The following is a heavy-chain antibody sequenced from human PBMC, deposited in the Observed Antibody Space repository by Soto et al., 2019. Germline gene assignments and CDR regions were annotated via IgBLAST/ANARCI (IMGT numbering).Heavy chain of an antibody. CDR1: GFPFSAYG. CDR3: ARVGGTVTSDY. J-gene: IGHJ4*02. V-gene: IGHV3-33*01. D-gene: IGHD4-17*01. CDR2: IYYDGNKK. Sequence: QVHLVESGGGVVQPGRSLRLSCAASGFPFSAYGMHWVHQAPGKGLEWLAMIYYDGNKKYYAPSVECRFTISRDNSKNTLYLQMNSLRVEDTAVYYCARVGGTVTSDYWGQGTLVIVSS.